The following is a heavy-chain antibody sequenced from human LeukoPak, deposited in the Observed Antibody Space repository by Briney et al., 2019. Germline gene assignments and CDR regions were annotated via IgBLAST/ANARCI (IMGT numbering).Heavy chain of an antibody. CDR1: GFTFSSYG. CDR3: ARDIKVRGVYFDY. Sequence: PGRSLRLSCAASGFTFSSYGMHWVRQAPGKGLEWVAVIWYDGSNKYYADSVKGRFTISRDNSKNTLYLQMNSLRAEDTAVYYCARDIKVRGVYFDYWGQGTLVTVSS. V-gene: IGHV3-33*01. J-gene: IGHJ4*02. CDR2: IWYDGSNK. D-gene: IGHD3-10*01.